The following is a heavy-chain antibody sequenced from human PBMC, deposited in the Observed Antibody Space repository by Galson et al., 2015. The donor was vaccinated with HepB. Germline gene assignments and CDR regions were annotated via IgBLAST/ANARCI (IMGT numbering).Heavy chain of an antibody. CDR1: GFTFSSYS. CDR2: ISSSSSTI. Sequence: SLRLSCAASGFTFSSYSMNWVRQAPGKGLEWVSYISSSSSTIYYADSVKGRFTISRDNAKNSLYLQMNSLRDEDTAVYYCARVIADSGYYDSSGLDYWGQGTLVTVSS. J-gene: IGHJ4*02. D-gene: IGHD3-22*01. V-gene: IGHV3-48*02. CDR3: ARVIADSGYYDSSGLDY.